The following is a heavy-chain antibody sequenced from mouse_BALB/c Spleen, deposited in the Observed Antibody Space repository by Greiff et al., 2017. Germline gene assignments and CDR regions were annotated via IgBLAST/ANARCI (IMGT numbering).Heavy chain of an antibody. J-gene: IGHJ2*01. D-gene: IGHD1-1*01. CDR3: ARPSLYITTVVATSYYFDY. Sequence: VQLQQSGPELVKPGASVKISCKASGYSFTGYYMHWVKQSHVKSLEWIGRINPYNGATSYNQNFKDKASLTVDKSSSTAYMELHSLTSEDSAVYYCARPSLYITTVVATSYYFDYWGQGTTLTVSS. V-gene: IGHV1-31*01. CDR2: INPYNGAT. CDR1: GYSFTGYY.